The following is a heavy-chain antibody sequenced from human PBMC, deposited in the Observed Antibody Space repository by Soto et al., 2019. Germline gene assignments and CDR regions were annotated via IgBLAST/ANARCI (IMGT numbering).Heavy chain of an antibody. Sequence: ASVKVSCKASGGTFGTYGISWVRQAPGQGLEWMGGIVPLIGTPNYAQKFQGRVTITADELTSTVHMQLSSLRSDDTAVYYCARELVYPYYDILTGPYYFDYWGQGTLVTSPQ. V-gene: IGHV1-69*13. D-gene: IGHD3-9*01. J-gene: IGHJ4*02. CDR1: GGTFGTYG. CDR2: IVPLIGTP. CDR3: ARELVYPYYDILTGPYYFDY.